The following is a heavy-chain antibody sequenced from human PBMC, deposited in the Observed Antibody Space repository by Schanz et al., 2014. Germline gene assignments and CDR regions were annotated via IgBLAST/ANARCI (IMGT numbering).Heavy chain of an antibody. CDR1: GYTFNNHG. D-gene: IGHD3-10*01. CDR3: VRDAGWAFGDYHGMDV. Sequence: QVQLVQSGGEVKKPGASATVSCKASGYTFNNHGISWVRQAPGQGLEWMGWISVYHGHTNYAEKVHGRVTMTTDTSTTTVYMELRGLRSDDTAVYYCVRDAGWAFGDYHGMDVWGQGTTVTVSS. V-gene: IGHV1-18*01. CDR2: ISVYHGHT. J-gene: IGHJ6*02.